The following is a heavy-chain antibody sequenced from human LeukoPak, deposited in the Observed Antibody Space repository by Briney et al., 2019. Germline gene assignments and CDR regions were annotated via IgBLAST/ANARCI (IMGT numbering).Heavy chain of an antibody. J-gene: IGHJ4*02. D-gene: IGHD2-21*01. V-gene: IGHV4-34*01. Sequence: PETLSLTCAVYGGSFSGYYWSWIRQPPGKGLEWIGEINHSGSTNYNPSLKSRVTISVDTSKNQFSLKLSSVTAADTAVYYCARGVSLSNFDYWGQGTLVTVSS. CDR3: ARGVSLSNFDY. CDR1: GGSFSGYY. CDR2: INHSGST.